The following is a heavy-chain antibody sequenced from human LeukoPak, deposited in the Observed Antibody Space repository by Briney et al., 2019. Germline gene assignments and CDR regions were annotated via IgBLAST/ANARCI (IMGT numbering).Heavy chain of an antibody. CDR1: GFTFSSYA. Sequence: GGSLRLSCAASGFTFSSYAMSWVRQAPGKGLEWVSSISGSGGRTYHADSVKGRFTISRDNSKNTLYLQMNSLRAEDTAVYYCAKGPQQLVRIGFDPWGQGTLVTVSS. V-gene: IGHV3-23*01. CDR2: ISGSGGRT. CDR3: AKGPQQLVRIGFDP. D-gene: IGHD6-13*01. J-gene: IGHJ5*02.